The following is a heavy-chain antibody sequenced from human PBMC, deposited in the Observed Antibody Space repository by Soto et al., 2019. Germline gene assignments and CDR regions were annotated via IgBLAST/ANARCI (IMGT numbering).Heavy chain of an antibody. CDR1: GYSFATSG. D-gene: IGHD3-22*01. CDR3: ARAGQYYDSSGYVT. Sequence: QVKLVQSGTEVKKPGASLKVSCKASGYSFATSGISWVRQAPGQGLEWMGWISVYNGNTNYDQKLHDRVTMTTDTSTTTAYLELRSLRSADTAVYYCARAGQYYDSSGYVTWGQGTLVTVSS. CDR2: ISVYNGNT. V-gene: IGHV1-18*01. J-gene: IGHJ5*02.